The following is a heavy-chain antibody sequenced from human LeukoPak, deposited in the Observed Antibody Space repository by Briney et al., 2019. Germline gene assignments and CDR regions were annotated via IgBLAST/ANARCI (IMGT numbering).Heavy chain of an antibody. CDR1: GGSISSSSYY. CDR3: AIMGTYQSFDY. Sequence: SETLSLTCTVSGGSISSSSYYWGWIRQPPGKGLEWIGSIYYSGSTYYNPSLKSRVTISVDTSKNQFSLKLSSVTAADTAVYYCAIMGTYQSFDYWGQGTLVTVSS. J-gene: IGHJ4*02. CDR2: IYYSGST. D-gene: IGHD2-8*01. V-gene: IGHV4-39*07.